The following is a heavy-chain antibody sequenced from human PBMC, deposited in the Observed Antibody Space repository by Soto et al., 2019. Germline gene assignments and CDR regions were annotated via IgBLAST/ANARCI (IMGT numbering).Heavy chain of an antibody. CDR1: GYTFTSYG. V-gene: IGHV1-18*01. CDR3: ARGGDVNYYHGMDV. J-gene: IGHJ6*02. Sequence: QVQLVQSGGEVKKPGASVKLSCTASGYTFTSYGISRVRRAPGQGLEWMGWISAYNGKTNYAQNVQGRVTMTTDTSTRTAYMDLRSLRSDDTAVYYCARGGDVNYYHGMDVWGQGTTVTVSS. D-gene: IGHD5-12*01. CDR2: ISAYNGKT.